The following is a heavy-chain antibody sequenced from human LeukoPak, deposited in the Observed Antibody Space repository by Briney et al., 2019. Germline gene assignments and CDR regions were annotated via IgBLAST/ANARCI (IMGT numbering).Heavy chain of an antibody. J-gene: IGHJ3*02. CDR2: ISSSSSYI. Sequence: GGTLRLSCAASRFTFSSYSMNWVRQAPGKGLEWVSSISSSSSYIYYADSVKGRFTISRDNAKNSLYLQMNSLRAEDTAVYYCARDSMEGAFDIWGQGTMVTVSS. V-gene: IGHV3-21*01. CDR3: ARDSMEGAFDI. D-gene: IGHD1-1*01. CDR1: RFTFSSYS.